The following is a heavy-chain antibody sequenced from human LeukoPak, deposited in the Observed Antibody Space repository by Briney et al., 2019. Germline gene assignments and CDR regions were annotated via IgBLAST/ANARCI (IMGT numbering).Heavy chain of an antibody. J-gene: IGHJ6*02. CDR3: ARHGDSSSWSFYYYYGMDV. CDR2: IYYSGST. Sequence: SETLSLTCTVSGGSIGSSSYYWGWIRQPPGKGLEWIGSIYYSGSTYYNPSLKSRVTISVDTSKNQFSLELSSVTAADTAVYYCARHGDSSSWSFYYYYGMDVWAKGPRSPSP. V-gene: IGHV4-39*01. CDR1: GGSIGSSSYY. D-gene: IGHD6-13*01.